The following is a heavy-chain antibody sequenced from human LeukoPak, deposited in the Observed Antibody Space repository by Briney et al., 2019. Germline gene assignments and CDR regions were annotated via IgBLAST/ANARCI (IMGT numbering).Heavy chain of an antibody. Sequence: GGSLRLSCTASAFTFSRFGVNWVRQAPGKGLDWVSYISVSGRTMYYADSVKGRFTISRDNAKNSLYLQMNSLRAEDTAVYYCAREAAGTAWGQGTLVTVSS. D-gene: IGHD6-13*01. CDR1: AFTFSRFG. J-gene: IGHJ5*02. CDR3: AREAAGTA. CDR2: ISVSGRTM. V-gene: IGHV3-48*04.